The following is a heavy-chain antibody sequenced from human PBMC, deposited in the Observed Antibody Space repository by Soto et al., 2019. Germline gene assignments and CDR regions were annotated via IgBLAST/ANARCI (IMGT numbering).Heavy chain of an antibody. V-gene: IGHV3-23*01. CDR2: ISGSGGST. CDR3: ATVGIVGARYYGMAI. Sequence: EVQLLESGGGLVQPGGSLRLSCAASGFTFSSYAMSWVRQAPGKGLEWVSAISGSGGSTYYADYVKSRFTISRDNSKNTLYLQMNSLRARDTAVYYCATVGIVGARYYGMAIWGQGTTVTVS. J-gene: IGHJ6*02. D-gene: IGHD1-26*01. CDR1: GFTFSSYA.